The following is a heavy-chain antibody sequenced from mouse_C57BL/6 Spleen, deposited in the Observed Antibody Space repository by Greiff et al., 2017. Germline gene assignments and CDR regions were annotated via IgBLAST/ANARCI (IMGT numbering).Heavy chain of an antibody. CDR1: GYTFTSHW. D-gene: IGHD2-3*01. V-gene: IGHV1-7*01. J-gene: IGHJ2*01. CDR3: ARSRDGYYFDY. CDR2: INPSSGYT. Sequence: QVQLQQSGAELAKPGASVKLSCKASGYTFTSHWMPWVKQRPGQGLEWIGYINPSSGYTKYNQKFKEKGTLTADKASSTAYRQLSSLTYEDSAVYYGARSRDGYYFDYWGQGTTLTVSS.